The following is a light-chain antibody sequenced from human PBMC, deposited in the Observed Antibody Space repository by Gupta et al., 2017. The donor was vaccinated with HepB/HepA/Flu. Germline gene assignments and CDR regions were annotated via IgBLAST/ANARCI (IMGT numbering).Light chain of an antibody. CDR2: DAS. Sequence: EIVLTQSPATLSLSPGERAPLSCRASQSVSSYLAWYQQKPGQAPRLLIYDASNRATGIPARFSSSGSGTDFTLTISSLEPEDFAVYYGQQRSNWPPGFGQGTKVEIK. CDR3: QQRSNWPPG. J-gene: IGKJ1*01. CDR1: QSVSSY. V-gene: IGKV3-11*01.